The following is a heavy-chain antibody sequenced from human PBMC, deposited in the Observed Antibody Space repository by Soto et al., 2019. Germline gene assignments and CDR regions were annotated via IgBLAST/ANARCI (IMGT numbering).Heavy chain of an antibody. V-gene: IGHV2-5*02. CDR2: TYWDDDK. D-gene: IGHD3-3*01. Sequence: QITLNESGPTVVKPTETLTLTCTFSGFSLTTSGVGVGWVRQSPGKAPEWLAVTYWDDDKRYSTSLKSRLTITTDTSTNQVVRAMASVDPAATATYYCAHRVLRAVFGLVTTTAIYFDFWGQGTPVVVSS. CDR1: GFSLTTSGVG. CDR3: AHRVLRAVFGLVTTTAIYFDF. J-gene: IGHJ4*02.